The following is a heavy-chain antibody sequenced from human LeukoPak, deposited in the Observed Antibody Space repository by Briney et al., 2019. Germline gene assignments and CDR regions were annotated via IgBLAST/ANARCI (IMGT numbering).Heavy chain of an antibody. CDR3: ARAPLSSSGYYN. J-gene: IGHJ4*02. D-gene: IGHD3-22*01. V-gene: IGHV3-30-3*01. CDR2: ISYDGSNK. CDR1: GFTFSSYA. Sequence: PGGSLRLSCAASGFTFSSYAMHWVRQAPGKGLEWVAVISYDGSNKYYADSVKGRFTISRDNAKNSLYLQMISLRDEDTAMYYCARAPLSSSGYYNWGQGTLVTVSS.